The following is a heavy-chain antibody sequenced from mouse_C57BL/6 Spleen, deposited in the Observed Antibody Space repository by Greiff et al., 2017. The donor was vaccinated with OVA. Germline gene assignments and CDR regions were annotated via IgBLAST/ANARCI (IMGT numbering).Heavy chain of an antibody. CDR2: IDPSDSYT. CDR1: GYTFTSYW. D-gene: IGHD2-4*01. J-gene: IGHJ1*03. CDR3: ARGSRQWYFDV. Sequence: QVQLKQPGAELVKPGASVKLSCKASGYTFTSYWMQWVKQRPGQGLEWIGEIDPSDSYTNYNQKFKGKATLTVDTSSSTAYMQLSSLTSEDSAVYYCARGSRQWYFDVWGTGTTVTVSS. V-gene: IGHV1-50*01.